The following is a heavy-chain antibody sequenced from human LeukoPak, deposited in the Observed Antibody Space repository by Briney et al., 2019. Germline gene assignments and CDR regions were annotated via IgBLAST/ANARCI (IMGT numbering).Heavy chain of an antibody. CDR1: GGSISTSSHY. CDR2: LYKSVIT. CDR3: ARQWAEWLLLRGWVDP. Sequence: PSETLSLTCSVSGGSISTSSHYWGWFRQPPGKGLEWIGSLYKSVITYYNASLSGRATVSVDTSKNQFSLKLNYVTAADTAVYYCARQWAEWLLLRGWVDPWGQGILVTVSS. D-gene: IGHD2-15*01. J-gene: IGHJ5*02. V-gene: IGHV4-39*01.